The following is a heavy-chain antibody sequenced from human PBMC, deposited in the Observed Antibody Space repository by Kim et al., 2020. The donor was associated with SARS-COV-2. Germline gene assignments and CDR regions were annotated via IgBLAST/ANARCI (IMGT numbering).Heavy chain of an antibody. CDR3: AKSRVGYAFDI. CDR1: GFIFSSYA. CDR2: ISGSGDNT. Sequence: GGSLRLSCAASGFIFSSYAMSWVRQAPGKGLEWVSVISGSGDNTNYADSVKGRFTISRDNSKKTLYLQMKSLRAEDTAVYYCAKSRVGYAFDIWGQGTMVTVSS. J-gene: IGHJ3*02. D-gene: IGHD5-12*01. V-gene: IGHV3-23*01.